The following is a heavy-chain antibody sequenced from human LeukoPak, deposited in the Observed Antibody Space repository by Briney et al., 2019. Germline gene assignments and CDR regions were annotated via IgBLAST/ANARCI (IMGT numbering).Heavy chain of an antibody. CDR1: GFTFSSYD. J-gene: IGHJ4*02. CDR3: VRDSGFGALDY. CDR2: IGTAGDT. D-gene: IGHD3-10*01. Sequence: GGSLRLSCAASGFTFSSYDMHWVRQATGKGLEWVSAIGTAGDTYYPGSVKGRFTISRENAKNSLYLQMNSLRCGDTAVYYCVRDSGFGALDYWGQGILVTVSS. V-gene: IGHV3-13*01.